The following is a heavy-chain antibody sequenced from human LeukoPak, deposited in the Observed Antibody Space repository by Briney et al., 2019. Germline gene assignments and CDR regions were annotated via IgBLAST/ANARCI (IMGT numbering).Heavy chain of an antibody. J-gene: IGHJ4*02. V-gene: IGHV3-33*01. CDR3: ARAGGKAVAGNALAD. CDR2: IWYDGSNK. D-gene: IGHD6-19*01. Sequence: QPGGSLRLSCAASGFTFSSYGMHWVRQAPGKGLEWVAVIWYDGSNKYYADSVKGRFTISRDNSKNTLHLQMNSLRAEDTAVYYCARAGGKAVAGNALADWGQGTLVTVSS. CDR1: GFTFSSYG.